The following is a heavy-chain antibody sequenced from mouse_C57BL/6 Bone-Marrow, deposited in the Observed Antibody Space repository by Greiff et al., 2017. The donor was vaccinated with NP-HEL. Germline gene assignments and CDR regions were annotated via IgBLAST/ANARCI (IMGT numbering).Heavy chain of an antibody. V-gene: IGHV5-4*01. CDR1: GFTFSSYA. J-gene: IGHJ3*01. CDR3: ARDLDGYYWFAY. Sequence: EVMLVESGGGLVKPGGSLKLSCAASGFTFSSYAMSWVRQTPEKRLEWVATISDGGSYTYYPANVKGRFTISRDNAKNNLYLQMSHLKSEVTAMYYCARDLDGYYWFAYWGQGTLVTVSA. CDR2: ISDGGSYT. D-gene: IGHD2-3*01.